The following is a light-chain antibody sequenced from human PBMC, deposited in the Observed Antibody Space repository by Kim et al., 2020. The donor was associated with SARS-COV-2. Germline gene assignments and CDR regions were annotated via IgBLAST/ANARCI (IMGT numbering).Light chain of an antibody. CDR2: SNN. CDR3: AAWDDSLNGWV. Sequence: QGSPISGSGTDPTIGINTVNWYQPLPGTAPKLLIYSNNPRPSGFPDRFSGSKSGTSASLAISGLQSEDEADYYCAAWDDSLNGWVFGGGTQLTVL. J-gene: IGLJ3*02. V-gene: IGLV1-44*01. CDR1: DPTIGINT.